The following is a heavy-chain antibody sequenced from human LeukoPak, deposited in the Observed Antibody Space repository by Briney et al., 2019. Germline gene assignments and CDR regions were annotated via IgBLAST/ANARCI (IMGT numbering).Heavy chain of an antibody. D-gene: IGHD6-19*01. CDR3: AREYSSGWVHAFDI. CDR2: ISSSRSYI. CDR1: GFTFSSYN. J-gene: IGHJ3*02. V-gene: IGHV3-21*01. Sequence: PGGSLRLSCAASGFTFSSYNMNWVRQAPGKGLKWVSSISSSRSYIFYADSLKGRFTISRDNAENSLYLQMNSLRAEDTAVYYCAREYSSGWVHAFDIWGQGTMVTVSS.